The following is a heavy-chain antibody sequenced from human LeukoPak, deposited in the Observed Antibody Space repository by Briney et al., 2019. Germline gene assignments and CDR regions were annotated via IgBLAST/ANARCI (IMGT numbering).Heavy chain of an antibody. J-gene: IGHJ2*01. CDR2: IRQDGSEK. D-gene: IGHD7-27*01. CDR1: GFTFSSYW. V-gene: IGHV3-7*04. Sequence: PGGSLRLSCAASGFTFSSYWMSWVRQAPGKGLEWVANIRQDGSEKNYVDSVKGRFTISRDNAKNSLYLQMNSLRVEDTAVYYCAGGWGWYFNLWGRGTLVTVSS. CDR3: AGGWGWYFNL.